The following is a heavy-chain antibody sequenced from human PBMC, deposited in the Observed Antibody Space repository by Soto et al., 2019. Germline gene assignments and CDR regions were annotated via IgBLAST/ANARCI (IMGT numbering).Heavy chain of an antibody. V-gene: IGHV4-4*07. J-gene: IGHJ6*02. CDR2: IDTSGNT. CDR3: ARYSSNWFQTEGMDV. D-gene: IGHD6-13*01. CDR1: GGSISTYY. Sequence: SETLSLTCTVSGGSISTYYWSWIRQPAGKGLEWIGRIDTSGNTNYNPSLKSRVTMSVYTSKKQFSLKLTSVTAADTAVDYCARYSSNWFQTEGMDVWGQGTTVTVSS.